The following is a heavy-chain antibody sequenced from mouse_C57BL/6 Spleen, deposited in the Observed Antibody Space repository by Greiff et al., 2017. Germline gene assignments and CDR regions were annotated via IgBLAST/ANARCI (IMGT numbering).Heavy chain of an antibody. Sequence: VQLQQPGAELVRPGSSVKLSCKASGYTFTSYWMAWVKQRPGQGLEWIGNIYPSDSETHYTQKFKDKATLTVDKASSTAYMQLSSLTSEDSAVYYCAREGGYGNYGGFAYWGQGTLVTVAA. CDR3: AREGGYGNYGGFAY. D-gene: IGHD2-1*01. CDR1: GYTFTSYW. V-gene: IGHV1-61*01. J-gene: IGHJ3*01. CDR2: IYPSDSET.